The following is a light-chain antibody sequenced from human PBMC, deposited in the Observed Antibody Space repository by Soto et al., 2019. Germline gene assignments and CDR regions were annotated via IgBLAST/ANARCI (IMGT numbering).Light chain of an antibody. CDR1: SSNIGAGYD. J-gene: IGLJ1*01. CDR3: QSYDSSLSVV. Sequence: QSVLTQPPSVYGAPGQRVTISCTGSSSNIGAGYDVHWYQQLPGTAPKLLIYGNSNRPSGVPDRFSGSKSGTSASLAITGLQAEDEADYYCQSYDSSLSVVFGTGTKLTVL. V-gene: IGLV1-40*01. CDR2: GNS.